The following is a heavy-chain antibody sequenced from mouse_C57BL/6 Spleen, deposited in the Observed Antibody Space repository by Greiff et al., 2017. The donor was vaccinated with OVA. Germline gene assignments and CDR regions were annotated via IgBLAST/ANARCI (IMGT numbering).Heavy chain of an antibody. J-gene: IGHJ2*01. Sequence: DVKLVESGPGLAKPSQTLSLTCSVTGYSITSDYWNWLRKFPGNKLEYMGYISYSGSTYYNPSLKSRISITRDTSKKQYYLQLNSVTTEDTATYYCARAPLYYGSSFYYFDYWGQGTTLTVSS. CDR1: GYSITSDY. D-gene: IGHD1-1*01. V-gene: IGHV3-8*01. CDR3: ARAPLYYGSSFYYFDY. CDR2: ISYSGST.